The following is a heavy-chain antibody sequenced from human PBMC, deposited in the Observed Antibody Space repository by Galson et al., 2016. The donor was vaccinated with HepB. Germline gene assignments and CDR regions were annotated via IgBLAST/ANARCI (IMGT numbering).Heavy chain of an antibody. CDR2: INSDGSTT. CDR3: ARLGRYTGWYSVY. J-gene: IGHJ4*02. D-gene: IGHD3-16*02. Sequence: SLRLSCATSGLPFSSYMMHWVRQAPGKGLVWVTRINSDGSTTIYADSVKGRFTISRDNAKNTVYPKMNSPRAEEMAVYYCARLGRYTGWYSVYWGQGTLVTVSS. CDR1: GLPFSSYM. V-gene: IGHV3-74*01.